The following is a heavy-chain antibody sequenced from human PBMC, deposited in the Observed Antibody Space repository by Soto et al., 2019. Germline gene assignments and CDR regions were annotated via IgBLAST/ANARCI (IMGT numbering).Heavy chain of an antibody. J-gene: IGHJ4*02. CDR3: ARHASGVTSD. Sequence: QVQLQQSGPGLVKPSETLSLTCTVSSGSIINNYWSWIRQPPGKGLEWLGYIYYSGTTYYNPSLSSRVIISVDTSKNPFSLNLNSVNSADTAVNFCARHASGVTSDWGQGTLVTVSS. CDR2: IYYSGTT. CDR1: SGSIINNY. D-gene: IGHD5-12*01. V-gene: IGHV4-59*08.